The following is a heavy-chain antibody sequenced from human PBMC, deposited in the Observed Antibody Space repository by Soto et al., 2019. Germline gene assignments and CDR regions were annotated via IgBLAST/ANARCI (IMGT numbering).Heavy chain of an antibody. V-gene: IGHV1-2*02. CDR3: ARIMLGRDHYYGMDV. D-gene: IGHD3-10*02. CDR2: INPNTSAT. CDR1: GYIFTGYF. J-gene: IGHJ6*02. Sequence: ASVKVSCKASGYIFTGYFIQWLRQAPGQGLEWMGWINPNTSATNYAQKFQGRVTMTRDTSLGTAYMELTSLRPDDTALYYCARIMLGRDHYYGMDVWGQGTTVTVSS.